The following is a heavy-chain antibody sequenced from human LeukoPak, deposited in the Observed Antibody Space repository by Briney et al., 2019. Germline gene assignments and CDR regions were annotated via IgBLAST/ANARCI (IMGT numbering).Heavy chain of an antibody. CDR1: GFTFSSYW. Sequence: PGGSLRLSCAASGFTFSSYWMHWVRQAPGKGLVWVSRINSDGSSTSYADSVKGRFTISRDNAKNTLYLQMNSLRAEDTAVYYCAREGGWLQLAFDIWGQGTMVTVSS. V-gene: IGHV3-74*01. J-gene: IGHJ3*02. CDR3: AREGGWLQLAFDI. CDR2: INSDGSST. D-gene: IGHD5-24*01.